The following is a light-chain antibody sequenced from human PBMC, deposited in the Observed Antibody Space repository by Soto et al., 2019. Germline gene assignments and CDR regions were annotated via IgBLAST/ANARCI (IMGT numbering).Light chain of an antibody. J-gene: IGKJ1*01. CDR1: QSISDS. CDR2: DVS. CDR3: QQYNSYSRT. Sequence: DIQMTQSPSTLSASVGDRVTITCRASQSISDSLAWYQQKPGKAPDLLISDVSSLERGVPSRFSGSGSGTEFTLTISSMQPDDFATYYCQQYNSYSRTFGQGTKVEI. V-gene: IGKV1-5*01.